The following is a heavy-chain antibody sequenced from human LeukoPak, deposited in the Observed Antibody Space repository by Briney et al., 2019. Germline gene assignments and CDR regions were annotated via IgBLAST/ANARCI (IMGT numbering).Heavy chain of an antibody. CDR1: GGSISSSSYY. CDR3: ARLRSPDITMIVGAFDI. V-gene: IGHV4-39*01. J-gene: IGHJ3*02. Sequence: SETLSLTCTVSGGSISSSSYYWGWIRQPPGKGLEWIGRIYYSGSTYYNPSLKNRVTISVDTSKNQFSLKLSSVTAADTAVYYCARLRSPDITMIVGAFDIWGQGTMVTVSS. CDR2: IYYSGST. D-gene: IGHD3-22*01.